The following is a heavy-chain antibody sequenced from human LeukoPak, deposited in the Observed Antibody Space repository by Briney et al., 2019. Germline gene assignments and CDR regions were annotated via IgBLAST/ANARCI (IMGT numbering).Heavy chain of an antibody. J-gene: IGHJ6*02. Sequence: ASVTVSCKASGGTFSSYAISWVRQAPGQGLEWMGGIIPIFGTSNYAHKFQGRVTITADESTSTAYMELSSLRSEDTAVYYCARQTQTPEPLGYCSGGSCPPELYYYGMDVWGQGTTVTVSS. V-gene: IGHV1-69*13. CDR3: ARQTQTPEPLGYCSGGSCPPELYYYGMDV. D-gene: IGHD2-15*01. CDR1: GGTFSSYA. CDR2: IIPIFGTS.